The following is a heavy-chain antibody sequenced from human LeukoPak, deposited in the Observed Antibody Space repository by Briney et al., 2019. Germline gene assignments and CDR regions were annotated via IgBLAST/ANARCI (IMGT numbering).Heavy chain of an antibody. D-gene: IGHD3-22*01. CDR3: AAWSLDSSGYPDC. J-gene: IGHJ4*02. V-gene: IGHV1-58*02. Sequence: GTSVKVSCKASGFTFTSSAMQWVRQARGQRLEWIGWIAVGSGNTNYAQKFQERVTITRDMSTSTAYMELSSLRSEDTAVYYCAAWSLDSSGYPDCWGQGTLVTVSS. CDR1: GFTFTSSA. CDR2: IAVGSGNT.